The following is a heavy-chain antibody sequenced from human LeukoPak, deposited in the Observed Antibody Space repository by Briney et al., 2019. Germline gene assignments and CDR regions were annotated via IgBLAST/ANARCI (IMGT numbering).Heavy chain of an antibody. Sequence: KPSETLSLTCTVSGGSISSSSYYWGWIRQPPGKGLEWIGSIYYSGSTYYNPSLKSRVTISVDTSKNQFSLRLSSVTAADTAVYYCARYFDCPMAFDIWGQGTVVTVSS. CDR3: ARYFDCPMAFDI. V-gene: IGHV4-39*01. CDR2: IYYSGST. CDR1: GGSISSSSYY. J-gene: IGHJ3*02. D-gene: IGHD3-9*01.